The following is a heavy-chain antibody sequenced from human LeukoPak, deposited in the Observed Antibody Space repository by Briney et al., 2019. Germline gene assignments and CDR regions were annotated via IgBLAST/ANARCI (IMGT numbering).Heavy chain of an antibody. CDR3: VGYCSGGSCYSLGETVDY. J-gene: IGHJ4*02. CDR2: IYYSGST. D-gene: IGHD2-15*01. CDR1: GGSFSGYY. Sequence: SETLSLTCAVYGGSFSGYYWGWIRQPPGKGLEWIGSIYYSGSTYYNPSLKSRVTISVDTSKNQFSLKLSSVTAADTAVYYCVGYCSGGSCYSLGETVDYWGQGTLVTVSS. V-gene: IGHV4-39*01.